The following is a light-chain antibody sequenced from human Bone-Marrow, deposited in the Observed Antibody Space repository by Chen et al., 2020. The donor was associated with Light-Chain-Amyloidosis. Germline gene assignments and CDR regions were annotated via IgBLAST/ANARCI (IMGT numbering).Light chain of an antibody. J-gene: IGLJ1*01. CDR3: AAWDGSLGSYV. CDR1: SSNIGINY. V-gene: IGLV1-47*01. Sequence: QSVLTQPPSASGTPGQRVTISCSGASSNIGINYVYWYQHFPGAAPNLLIRRNKQRPSGGPARFAAARPGASAGLAISGLRCVDEADDYGAAWDGSLGSYVGGPGTKVIVL. CDR2: RNK.